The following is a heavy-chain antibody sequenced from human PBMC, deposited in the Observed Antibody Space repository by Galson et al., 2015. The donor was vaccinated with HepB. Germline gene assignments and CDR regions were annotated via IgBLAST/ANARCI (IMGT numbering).Heavy chain of an antibody. CDR3: MKDLREDFVVVPAPKHI. Sequence: SLRLSCAASGFTFRRYAMSWVRQAPGKGLEWVSGVFENGANTYYADSVKGRFTISRDNSRNTLSLQMSSLRADDTAVYYCMKDLREDFVVVPAPKHIWGQGTMVAVSS. CDR1: GFTFRRYA. V-gene: IGHV3-23*01. D-gene: IGHD2-2*01. CDR2: VFENGANT. J-gene: IGHJ3*02.